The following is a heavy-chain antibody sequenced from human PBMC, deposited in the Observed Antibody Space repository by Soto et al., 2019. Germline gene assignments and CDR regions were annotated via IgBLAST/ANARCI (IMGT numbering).Heavy chain of an antibody. V-gene: IGHV3-7*01. CDR3: ARASHWSSGYYHYYYAMDV. D-gene: IGHD3-22*01. CDR2: IKEDGSEK. Sequence: LRLSCAASGSTFSIYWMTWVRQAPGKGLEWVANIKEDGSEKYYVDSVKGRFTISRDNAKNSLYLRMNSLRVEDTAVYYCARASHWSSGYYHYYYAMDVWGQGTTVTVSS. J-gene: IGHJ6*02. CDR1: GSTFSIYW.